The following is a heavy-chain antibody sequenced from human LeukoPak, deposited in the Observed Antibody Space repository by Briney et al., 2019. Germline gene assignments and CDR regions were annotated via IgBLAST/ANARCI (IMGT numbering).Heavy chain of an antibody. CDR2: IKSKSDGGTT. V-gene: IGHV3-15*01. CDR3: TTYSDSSGYYYVSSFDM. Sequence: GGSLRLSCAASGFTFNKAWMNWVRQTPGKGLEWVGRIKSKSDGGTTAYAAPLKGRFTILRDDSKNTVYMQMDSLETEDTAMYYCTTYSDSSGYYYVSSFDMWGQGTTVTVSS. CDR1: GFTFNKAW. J-gene: IGHJ3*02. D-gene: IGHD3-22*01.